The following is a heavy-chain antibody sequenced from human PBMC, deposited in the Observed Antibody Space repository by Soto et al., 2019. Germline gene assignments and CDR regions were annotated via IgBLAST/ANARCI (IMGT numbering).Heavy chain of an antibody. J-gene: IGHJ4*02. V-gene: IGHV3-33*01. Sequence: QVQLVESGGGVVQPGRSLRLSCAASGLTFSTYGMHWVRQAPGKGLEWVAVIWFDGSREYYADSVKGRFTISRDNSKNTLYLQMNSLRVEDTAVYYCARDPRFCSGTCYIYHLDSWGQGALVTVSS. CDR2: IWFDGSRE. D-gene: IGHD2-15*01. CDR1: GLTFSTYG. CDR3: ARDPRFCSGTCYIYHLDS.